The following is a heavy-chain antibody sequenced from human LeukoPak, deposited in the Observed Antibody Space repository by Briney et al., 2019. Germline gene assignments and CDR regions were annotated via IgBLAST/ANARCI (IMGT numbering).Heavy chain of an antibody. J-gene: IGHJ4*02. CDR3: ARHRGQQLVLGY. D-gene: IGHD6-13*01. CDR2: IYYSGST. CDR1: GGSISSSDYY. Sequence: SETLSLTCTVSGGSISSSDYYWSWIRQPPGKGLEWIGYIYYSGSTNYNPSLKSRVTISVDTSKNQFSLKLSSVTAADTAVYYCARHRGQQLVLGYWGQGTLVTVSS. V-gene: IGHV4-30-4*08.